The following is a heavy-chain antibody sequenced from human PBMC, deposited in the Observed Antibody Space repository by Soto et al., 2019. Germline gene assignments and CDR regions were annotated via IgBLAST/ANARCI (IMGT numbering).Heavy chain of an antibody. CDR3: VRRPPYYDFWSAIDP. CDR1: GGYISSYY. Sequence: SVTQSLPWTVSGGYISSYYGSWIRKPQGKGLEWIGYMYYGGRTYYNPSLKSRVTISAHTSQNQYSLQITSMTATDTAVYYCVRRPPYYDFWSAIDPWGQGTLVTVSS. D-gene: IGHD3-3*01. V-gene: IGHV4-59*08. CDR2: MYYGGRT. J-gene: IGHJ5*02.